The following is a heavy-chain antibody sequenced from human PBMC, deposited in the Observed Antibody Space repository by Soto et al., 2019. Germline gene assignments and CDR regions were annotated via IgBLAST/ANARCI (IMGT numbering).Heavy chain of an antibody. J-gene: IGHJ4*02. CDR2: ISGNGGST. CDR3: AKGRLYQSDY. CDR1: EFTFSTYV. D-gene: IGHD2-8*01. V-gene: IGHV3-23*01. Sequence: EVQLLQSGGGLVQPGGSLRLSCAASEFTFSTYVMTWVRQAPGKGLEWVSTISGNGGSTYYADSVKGRFTISRDNSMNTLYLQMNSLRAEDTAVYYCAKGRLYQSDYWGQGTLVSVSS.